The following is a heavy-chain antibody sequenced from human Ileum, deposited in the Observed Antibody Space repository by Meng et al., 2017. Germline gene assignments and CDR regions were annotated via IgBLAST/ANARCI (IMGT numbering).Heavy chain of an antibody. CDR2: IYYSGST. Sequence: QVQLQESGLGLLKSSQTLFPTCTVSGGSISIGDYYWSWVRQPPGKGLEWIGYIYYSGSTYYNPSLKSRAIMSVDTSKNHFSLKLSSVTAADTAVYYCARDRGGSYYFDYWGQGTLVTVSS. CDR1: GGSISIGDYY. CDR3: ARDRGGSYYFDY. J-gene: IGHJ4*02. V-gene: IGHV4-30-4*01. D-gene: IGHD2-15*01.